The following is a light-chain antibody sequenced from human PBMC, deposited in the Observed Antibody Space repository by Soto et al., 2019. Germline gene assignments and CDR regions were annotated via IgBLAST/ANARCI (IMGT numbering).Light chain of an antibody. CDR2: KAS. Sequence: DLQMTQSPSTLSASVGDRVTITCRASQSISSWLAWYQQKPGKAPKLLIYKASSLESGVPSRFRGSDSRTESTLTISSLKPDDFKTNYCKQYTIYWTFGHGTRVKIK. V-gene: IGKV1-5*03. J-gene: IGKJ1*01. CDR3: KQYTIYWT. CDR1: QSISSW.